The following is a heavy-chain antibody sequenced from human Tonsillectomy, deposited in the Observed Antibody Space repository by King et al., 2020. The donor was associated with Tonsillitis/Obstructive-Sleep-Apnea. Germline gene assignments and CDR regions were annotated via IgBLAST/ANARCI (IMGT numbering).Heavy chain of an antibody. V-gene: IGHV4-59*01. Sequence: VQLQESGPGLVKPSETLSLTCSVSGGSISSYFWSWIRLSPGKGLEWIGYIHLTGSPTNYNPSFKSRLTLSVDASKNQISLKLSSVTAADTAVYYCARHYSSGTYPLHYWGQGILVTVSS. D-gene: IGHD3-10*01. J-gene: IGHJ4*02. CDR3: ARHYSSGTYPLHY. CDR1: GGSISSYF. CDR2: IHLTGSPT.